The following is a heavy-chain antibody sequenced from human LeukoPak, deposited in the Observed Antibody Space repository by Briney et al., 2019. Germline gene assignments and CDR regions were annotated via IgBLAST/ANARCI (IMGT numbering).Heavy chain of an antibody. CDR1: GFTFSSYA. D-gene: IGHD3-22*01. CDR3: ARESSYYYDSSGYYPVYYFDY. V-gene: IGHV3-30*04. Sequence: GGSLRLSCAASGFTFSSYAMHWVRQAPGKGLEWVVVISYDGSNKYYADSVKGRFTISRDNSKNTLYLQMNSLRAEDTAVYYCARESSYYYDSSGYYPVYYFDYWGQGTLVTVSS. J-gene: IGHJ4*02. CDR2: ISYDGSNK.